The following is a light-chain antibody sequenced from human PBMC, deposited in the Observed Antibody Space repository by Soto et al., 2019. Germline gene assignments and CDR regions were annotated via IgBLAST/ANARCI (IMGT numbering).Light chain of an antibody. CDR3: QQYGRSPGLFT. Sequence: VLTQSPDTLSLSPGDRATLSCRANQRASRQYLSWYQQRPGQPPRLLIYSVSMRADGVPDRFSGSGSGSEFTLTISRLEPEDFAVYYCQQYGRSPGLFTFGPGTKVDIK. CDR2: SVS. V-gene: IGKV3-20*01. J-gene: IGKJ3*01. CDR1: QRASRQY.